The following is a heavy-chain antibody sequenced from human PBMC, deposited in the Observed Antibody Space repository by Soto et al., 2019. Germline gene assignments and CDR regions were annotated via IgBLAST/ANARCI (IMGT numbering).Heavy chain of an antibody. D-gene: IGHD3-22*01. CDR1: GFTFSNYA. Sequence: QVQLVDSGGGVVQPGRSLRLSCAASGFTFSNYAMHWVRQAPGKGLYWVAVISHDGSNKYYADSVKGRFTISRVNSKNTLYLQINSLRAEDTAVYYCAREDSSGSFDYWGQGTLVTVSS. V-gene: IGHV3-30-3*01. J-gene: IGHJ4*02. CDR2: ISHDGSNK. CDR3: AREDSSGSFDY.